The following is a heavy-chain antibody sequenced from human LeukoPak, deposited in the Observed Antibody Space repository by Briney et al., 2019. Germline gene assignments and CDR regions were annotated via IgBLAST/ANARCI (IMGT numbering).Heavy chain of an antibody. CDR2: ISGSGGST. J-gene: IGHJ4*02. CDR1: GFTSSSYA. CDR3: AKLVGYSYGYFDY. Sequence: GGSLRLSCAASGFTSSSYAMSWVRQAPGKGLEWVSAISGSGGSTYYADSVKGRFTISRDNSKNTLYLQMNSLRAEDTAVYYCAKLVGYSYGYFDYWGQGTLVTVSS. V-gene: IGHV3-23*01. D-gene: IGHD5-18*01.